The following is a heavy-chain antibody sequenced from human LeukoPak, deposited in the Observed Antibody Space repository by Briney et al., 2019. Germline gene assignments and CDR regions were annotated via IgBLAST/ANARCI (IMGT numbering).Heavy chain of an antibody. CDR3: ARLGFYDILTEYGMDI. CDR1: GYSFTSYW. J-gene: IGHJ6*02. Sequence: GESLKISCKGSGYSFTSYWIGWVRQMPGKGLEWMGIIYPGDSDTRCSPSFQGQVTISADKSISTAYLQWSSLKASDTAMYYCARLGFYDILTEYGMDIWGQGTTVTVSS. V-gene: IGHV5-51*01. D-gene: IGHD3-9*01. CDR2: IYPGDSDT.